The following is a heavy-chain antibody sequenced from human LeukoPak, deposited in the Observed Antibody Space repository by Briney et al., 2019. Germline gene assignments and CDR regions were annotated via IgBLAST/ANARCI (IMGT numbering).Heavy chain of an antibody. J-gene: IGHJ5*02. V-gene: IGHV3-30*02. CDR2: IRFDGSNK. Sequence: GGSLRLSCAASGFTFRSYGMHWVRQAPGKGLEWVAFIRFDGSNKNYADSVKGRFTISRDTSKNTLYLQMISLRIEDTALYYCAKDNLYSSSWPISWLDPWGQGTLVTVSS. D-gene: IGHD6-13*01. CDR1: GFTFRSYG. CDR3: AKDNLYSSSWPISWLDP.